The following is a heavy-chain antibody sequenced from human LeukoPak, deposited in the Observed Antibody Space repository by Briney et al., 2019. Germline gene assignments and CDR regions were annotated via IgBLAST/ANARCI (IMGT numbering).Heavy chain of an antibody. CDR1: GGSISSYY. Sequence: SETLSLTCTVSGGSISSYYWSWIRQPAGKGLEWIGRIYTSGTTNYNPSLKSRITMSVDTSKNQFSLKMRSVTAADTAMYYCARHRAKVAPHFDYWGQGTLVTVSS. V-gene: IGHV4-4*07. CDR3: ARHRAKVAPHFDY. D-gene: IGHD5-12*01. CDR2: IYTSGTT. J-gene: IGHJ4*02.